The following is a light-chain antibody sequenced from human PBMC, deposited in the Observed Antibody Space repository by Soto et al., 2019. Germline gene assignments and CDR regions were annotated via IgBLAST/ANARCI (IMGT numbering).Light chain of an antibody. CDR3: GSYTSATTWV. J-gene: IGLJ3*02. Sequence: QSVLTQPASVSGSPGQSITISCTGTSSDIGRYDYVSWYQQLPGKAPKLIIYRVINRPSGVSDRFSGSKSGNSASLSISGLQPEDEACYFCGSYTSATTWVFGGGTKLTVL. CDR1: SSDIGRYDY. V-gene: IGLV2-14*03. CDR2: RVI.